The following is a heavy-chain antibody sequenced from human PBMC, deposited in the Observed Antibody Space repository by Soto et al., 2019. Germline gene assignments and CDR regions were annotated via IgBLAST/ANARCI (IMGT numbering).Heavy chain of an antibody. CDR2: IYPGDSDT. V-gene: IGHV5-51*01. J-gene: IGHJ6*03. D-gene: IGHD2-2*01. CDR3: ARHTHDYCSSTSCYYYYYYMDV. CDR1: GYSFTSYW. Sequence: GESLKISCKGSGYSFTSYWIGWVRQMPGKGLEWMGIIYPGDSDTRYSPSFQGQVTISADKSISTAYLQWSSLKASDTAMYYCARHTHDYCSSTSCYYYYYYMDVWGKGTTVTVSS.